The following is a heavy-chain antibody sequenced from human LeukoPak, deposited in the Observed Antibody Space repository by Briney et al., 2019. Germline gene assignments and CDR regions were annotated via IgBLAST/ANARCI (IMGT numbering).Heavy chain of an antibody. CDR1: GFTFSSYA. J-gene: IGHJ4*02. V-gene: IGHV3-23*01. D-gene: IGHD3-10*01. CDR3: AKESVPWFGELPSYYFDY. Sequence: RGSLRLSCAASGFTFSSYAMSCVRQAPGKGLEWVSAISVRGGSTYYADSVKGRFTISRDNSKNTLYLQMNSLRAEDTAVYYCAKESVPWFGELPSYYFDYWGQGTLVTVSS. CDR2: ISVRGGST.